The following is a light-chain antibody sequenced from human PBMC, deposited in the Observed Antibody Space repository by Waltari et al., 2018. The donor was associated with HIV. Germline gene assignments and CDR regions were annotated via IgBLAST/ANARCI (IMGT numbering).Light chain of an antibody. V-gene: IGKV3-15*01. CDR1: QSVSDK. Sequence: EIVMTQSPGTLSVSPGERITLPCRASQSVSDKLAWYQHKPGQPPRLLIYGASTRATGIPTRFSGSGSGTEFSLTISSLQSEDFAIYYCQQYNDWPPVTFGGGTKVEIK. J-gene: IGKJ4*01. CDR3: QQYNDWPPVT. CDR2: GAS.